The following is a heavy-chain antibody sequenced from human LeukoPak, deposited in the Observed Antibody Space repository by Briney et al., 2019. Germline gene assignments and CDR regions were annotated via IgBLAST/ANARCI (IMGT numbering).Heavy chain of an antibody. V-gene: IGHV4-4*02. J-gene: IGHJ6*02. CDR2: IYHSGST. Sequence: PSGTLSLTCAVSGGSISSSNWWSWVRQPPGKGLEWIGEIYHSGSTNYNPSLKSRVIISVDKSKNQFSLKLSSVTAADTAVYYCARDRRYYDSSGYFPRYYYYGMDVWGQGTTVTVSS. CDR3: ARDRRYYDSSGYFPRYYYYGMDV. D-gene: IGHD3-22*01. CDR1: GGSISSSNW.